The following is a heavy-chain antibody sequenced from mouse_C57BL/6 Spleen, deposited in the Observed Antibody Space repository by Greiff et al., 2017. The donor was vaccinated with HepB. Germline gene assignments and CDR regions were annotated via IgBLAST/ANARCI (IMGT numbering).Heavy chain of an antibody. Sequence: QVQLQQPGAELVKPGASVKLSCKASGYTFTSYWMQWVKQRPGQGLEWIGEIDPSDSYTNYNQKFKGKATLTVDTSSSTAYMQLSSLTSEDSAVYYCARLGSSGYPFAYWGQGTLVTVSA. D-gene: IGHD3-2*02. CDR2: IDPSDSYT. CDR3: ARLGSSGYPFAY. CDR1: GYTFTSYW. J-gene: IGHJ3*01. V-gene: IGHV1-50*01.